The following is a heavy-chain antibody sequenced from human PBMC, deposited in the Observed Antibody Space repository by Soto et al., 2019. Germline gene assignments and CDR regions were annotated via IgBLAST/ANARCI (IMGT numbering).Heavy chain of an antibody. D-gene: IGHD3-3*01. Sequence: GYSLKISCKGSGYHFAGYWIAWVRQMPGKGLELMGIIYPSDSDTRYRPSFQGQVTISADKSISSAYLQWSSLRASDTAMYYCARGGVSTRLFASWGQGTPVTVSS. CDR2: IYPSDSDT. J-gene: IGHJ4*02. V-gene: IGHV5-51*01. CDR3: ARGGVSTRLFAS. CDR1: GYHFAGYW.